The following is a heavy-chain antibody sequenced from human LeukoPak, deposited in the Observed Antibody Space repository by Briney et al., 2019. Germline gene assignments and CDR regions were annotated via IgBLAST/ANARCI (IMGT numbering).Heavy chain of an antibody. Sequence: PSETLSLTCTVSGGSISSSSYYWSWIRQPAGKGLEWIGRIYSSGSTNYNPSLKSRVTMSVDTSKNQFSLRLRSVTAADTAVYYCARDVNSGYGLTLDYWGQGTLVTVSS. CDR1: GGSISSSSYY. D-gene: IGHD5-12*01. J-gene: IGHJ4*02. CDR2: IYSSGST. CDR3: ARDVNSGYGLTLDY. V-gene: IGHV4-61*02.